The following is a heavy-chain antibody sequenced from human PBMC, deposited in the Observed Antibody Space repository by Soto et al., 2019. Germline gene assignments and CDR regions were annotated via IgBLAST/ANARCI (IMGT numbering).Heavy chain of an antibody. D-gene: IGHD6-19*01. CDR3: ARSSGWLDY. Sequence: EVQLVQSGAEVKKPGESLKISCKASGYTFTNSWIAWLRQIPGKGLEWMGIIHPSNSDIRYSPSFQGQVSMSDDKSIHTAYKQWSSLESSDTAMYYCARSSGWLDYWGQGTLVTVSS. CDR1: GYTFTNSW. J-gene: IGHJ4*02. CDR2: IHPSNSDI. V-gene: IGHV5-51*03.